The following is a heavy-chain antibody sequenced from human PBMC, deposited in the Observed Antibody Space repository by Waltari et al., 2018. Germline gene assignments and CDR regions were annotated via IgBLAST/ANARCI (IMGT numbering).Heavy chain of an antibody. V-gene: IGHV3-48*03. Sequence: EVQLVESGGGLVQPGGSLRLSCAASGFTFSSYEMNWVRPAPGKGLEWVSYISSSGSTIYYADSVKGRFTVSRDNAKNSLYLQMNSLRAEDTAVYYCARDRRTLYYYYGMDVWGQGTTVTVSS. J-gene: IGHJ6*02. CDR2: ISSSGSTI. CDR1: GFTFSSYE. CDR3: ARDRRTLYYYYGMDV.